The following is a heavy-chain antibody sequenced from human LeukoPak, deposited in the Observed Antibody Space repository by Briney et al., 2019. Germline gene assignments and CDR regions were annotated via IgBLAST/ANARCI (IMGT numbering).Heavy chain of an antibody. CDR2: IYYSGST. Sequence: SETLSLTCTVSGGSISSYYWSWIRQPPGKGLEWIGYIYYSGSTNYNPSLKSRVTISVDTSKNQFSLKLSSVTAADTAVYYCARLVYYNFWSGSLDIWGQGTMVTVSS. J-gene: IGHJ3*02. D-gene: IGHD3-3*01. CDR3: ARLVYYNFWSGSLDI. CDR1: GGSISSYY. V-gene: IGHV4-59*01.